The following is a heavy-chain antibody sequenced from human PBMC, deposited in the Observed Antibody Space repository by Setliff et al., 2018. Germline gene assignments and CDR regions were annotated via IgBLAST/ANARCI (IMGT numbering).Heavy chain of an antibody. CDR2: IYTSGST. D-gene: IGHD6-19*01. CDR3: ARGVSSVSWTPRY. CDR1: GGSISSYY. J-gene: IGHJ4*02. Sequence: PSETLSLTCTVSGGSISSYYWSWIRQPPGKGLEWIGYIYTSGSTNYNPSLKSRVTISVDTSKNQFSLKLSSVTAADTAVYYCARGVSSVSWTPRYWGRGILVTVSS. V-gene: IGHV4-4*08.